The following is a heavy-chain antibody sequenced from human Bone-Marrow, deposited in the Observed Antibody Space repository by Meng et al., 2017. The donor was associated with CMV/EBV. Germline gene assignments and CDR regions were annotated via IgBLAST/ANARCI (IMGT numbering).Heavy chain of an antibody. V-gene: IGHV4-61*01. J-gene: IGHJ4*02. Sequence: GSLRLSCTVSGGSISSTSYYWSWIRQPPGKGLEWIGYIYYSGSTNYNPSLKSRVTISVDTSKNQFSLKLSSVTAADTAVYYCARGGYNWNYYFDYWGQGTLVTVSS. CDR3: ARGGYNWNYYFDY. D-gene: IGHD1-7*01. CDR2: IYYSGST. CDR1: GGSISSTSYY.